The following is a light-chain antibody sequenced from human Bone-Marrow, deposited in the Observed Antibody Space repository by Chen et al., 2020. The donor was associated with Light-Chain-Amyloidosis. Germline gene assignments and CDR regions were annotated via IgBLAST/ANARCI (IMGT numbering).Light chain of an antibody. V-gene: IGLV2-14*03. CDR2: DVN. CDR1: SSDIGAYNH. J-gene: IGLJ2*01. CDR3: ASHTSSNILI. Sequence: QSALTQPASVSGSPGQSITISCTGTSSDIGAYNHVSWYQQHPGRAPKLIIYDVNIRPSGVSIRFSGSKSGNTASLTISGLQAEDEGDFFCASHTSSNILIFGGGTRLTVL.